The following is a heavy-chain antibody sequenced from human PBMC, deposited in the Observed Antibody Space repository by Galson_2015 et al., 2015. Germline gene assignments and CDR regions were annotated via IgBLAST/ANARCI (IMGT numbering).Heavy chain of an antibody. D-gene: IGHD6-19*01. J-gene: IGHJ4*02. Sequence: SLRLSCAASGFTFSDYFMTWVRQAPGKGLEWVANIDQDGSETNYVDSVKARFTISRDNAKNSLYLQMDNLRAEDTAVYYCAGGPGWSTDCWCPATLVTV. CDR1: GFTFSDYF. CDR3: AGGPGWSTDC. V-gene: IGHV3-7*01. CDR2: IDQDGSET.